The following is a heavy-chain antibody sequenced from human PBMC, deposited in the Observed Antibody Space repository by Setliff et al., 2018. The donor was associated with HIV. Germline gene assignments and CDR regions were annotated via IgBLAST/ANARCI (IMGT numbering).Heavy chain of an antibody. V-gene: IGHV1-2*02. Sequence: GASVKVSCKASRSTFNSHTINWVRQAPGQGLEWMGWINPNSGGTNYAQKFQGRVTMTRDTSISTAYMELSRLRSDDTAVYYCAMAYYYDSSGYRNDAFDIWGQGTMVTVSS. CDR1: RSTFNSHT. J-gene: IGHJ3*02. CDR3: AMAYYYDSSGYRNDAFDI. D-gene: IGHD3-22*01. CDR2: INPNSGGT.